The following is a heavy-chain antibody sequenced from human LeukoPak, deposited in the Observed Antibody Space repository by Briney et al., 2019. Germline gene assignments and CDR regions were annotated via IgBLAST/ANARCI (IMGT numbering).Heavy chain of an antibody. D-gene: IGHD6-13*01. Sequence: GGSLRLSCAASGFTFSSYSMNWVRQAPGKGHEWVSSISSSSSYIYYADSVKGRFTISRDNAKNSLYLQMNSLRAEDTAVYYCARGLIIAAAGTGYDYWGQGTLVTVSS. J-gene: IGHJ4*02. CDR2: ISSSSSYI. CDR1: GFTFSSYS. CDR3: ARGLIIAAAGTGYDY. V-gene: IGHV3-21*01.